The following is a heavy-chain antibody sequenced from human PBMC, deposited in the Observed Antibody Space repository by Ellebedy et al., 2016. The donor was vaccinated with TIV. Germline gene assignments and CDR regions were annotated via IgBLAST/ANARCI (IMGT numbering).Heavy chain of an antibody. J-gene: IGHJ4*02. D-gene: IGHD3-22*01. CDR3: ARGVVKNDY. CDR2: IYYSGIT. CDR1: GGSISSYY. Sequence: MPSETLSLTCTVSGGSISSYYWSWIRQPPGKGLEWIGYIYYSGITNYNPSLTSRVTISVDTSKNQFSLKLSSVTAADTAVYYCARGVVKNDYWGQGTLVTVSS. V-gene: IGHV4-59*01.